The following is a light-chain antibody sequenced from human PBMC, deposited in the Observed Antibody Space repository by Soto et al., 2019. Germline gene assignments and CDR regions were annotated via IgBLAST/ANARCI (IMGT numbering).Light chain of an antibody. Sequence: EIVMTQSPDTLSVSPGERATLSCRASQRISSNLAWYQQKPGQAPRLLIYGASTRATGVPARFSGSGSETDFALTIINLQSDGWAVYYCQHYNNWPPYTVGQGNKVEIK. J-gene: IGKJ2*01. CDR1: QRISSN. CDR3: QHYNNWPPYT. V-gene: IGKV3D-15*01. CDR2: GAS.